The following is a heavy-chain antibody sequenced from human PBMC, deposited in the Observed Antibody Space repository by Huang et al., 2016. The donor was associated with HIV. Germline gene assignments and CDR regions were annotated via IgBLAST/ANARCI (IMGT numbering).Heavy chain of an antibody. CDR1: GYSFTQYA. Sequence: QVQLVQSGAEVKEPGASVKVSCKASGYSFTQYALHWVSQAPGQRLEWMGWVDAGNKYTRYAQKFQGRVSITRDLSATTVYMDLISLTFEDTAVYFCARTASHAFDKWGQGTLVTVFS. V-gene: IGHV1-3*01. CDR2: VDAGNKYT. CDR3: ARTASHAFDK. J-gene: IGHJ4*02. D-gene: IGHD6-25*01.